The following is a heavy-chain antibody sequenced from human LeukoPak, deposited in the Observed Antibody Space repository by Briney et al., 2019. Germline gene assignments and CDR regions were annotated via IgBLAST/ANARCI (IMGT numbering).Heavy chain of an antibody. Sequence: GGSLRLSCAASGFTASSNYMSWVRQAPGKGLEWVSVIYSGGSTYYAVSVKGRFTISRDNSKNTLYLQMNSLRAEDTAVYYCARGDDYGDYLSSRFDPWGQGTLVTVSS. CDR1: GFTASSNY. V-gene: IGHV3-66*01. CDR2: IYSGGST. D-gene: IGHD4-17*01. J-gene: IGHJ5*02. CDR3: ARGDDYGDYLSSRFDP.